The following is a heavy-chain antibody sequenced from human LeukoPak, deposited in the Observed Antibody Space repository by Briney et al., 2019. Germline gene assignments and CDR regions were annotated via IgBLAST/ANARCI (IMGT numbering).Heavy chain of an antibody. Sequence: ASVKVSCKASGYTFTSYDINWVRQATGQGLEWTGWMNPNSGNTGYAQKFQGRVTMTRNTSISTAYMELSSLRSEDTAVYYCATGRLNIPQWLVRGSEYGMDVWGQGTTVTVSS. D-gene: IGHD6-19*01. CDR1: GYTFTSYD. J-gene: IGHJ6*02. V-gene: IGHV1-8*01. CDR3: ATGRLNIPQWLVRGSEYGMDV. CDR2: MNPNSGNT.